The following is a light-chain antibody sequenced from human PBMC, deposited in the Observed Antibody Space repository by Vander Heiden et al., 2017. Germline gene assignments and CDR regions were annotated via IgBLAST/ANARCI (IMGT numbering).Light chain of an antibody. CDR2: KTS. Sequence: DIQMTQSPATHPASFGDRVTITCRASQSISSWLAWYQQKPGKAPKLLLYKTSSLGSGVPSRFSGSGSGTEFTLTISRLQPDDFATYHCQQYYNSSTFGQGTRVEIK. V-gene: IGKV1-5*03. CDR1: QSISSW. CDR3: QQYYNSST. J-gene: IGKJ1*01.